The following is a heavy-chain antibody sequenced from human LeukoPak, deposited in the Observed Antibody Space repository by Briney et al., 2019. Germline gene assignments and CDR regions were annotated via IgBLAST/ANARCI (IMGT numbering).Heavy chain of an antibody. CDR2: ISGSGGST. J-gene: IGHJ6*02. D-gene: IGHD5-18*01. CDR1: GFTFSSYA. CDR3: ASQKGYSYYGMDV. Sequence: GGSLRLSCAASGFTFSSYAMSWVRQAPGKGLEWVSAISGSGGSTYYANSVKGRFTISRDHSKNTLYLQMNSLRAEDTAVYYCASQKGYSYYGMDVWGQGTTVTVSS. V-gene: IGHV3-23*01.